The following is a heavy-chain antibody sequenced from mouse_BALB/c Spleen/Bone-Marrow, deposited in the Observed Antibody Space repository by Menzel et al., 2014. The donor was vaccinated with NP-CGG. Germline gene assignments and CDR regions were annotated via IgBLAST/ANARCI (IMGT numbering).Heavy chain of an antibody. V-gene: IGHV5-17*02. CDR1: GFTFSSFG. CDR2: ISSGSSTI. Sequence: EVQLVESGGGLVQPGGSRKLSCAASGFTFSSFGMHWVRRAPEKGLEWVAYISSGSSTIYYADTVKGRFTISRDNPKNTLFLQMTSLRSEDTAMYYCARYGTNWYFDVWGAGTTVTVSS. J-gene: IGHJ1*01. CDR3: ARYGTNWYFDV. D-gene: IGHD2-1*01.